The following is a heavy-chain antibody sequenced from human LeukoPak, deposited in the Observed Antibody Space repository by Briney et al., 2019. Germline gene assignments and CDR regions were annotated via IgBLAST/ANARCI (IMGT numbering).Heavy chain of an antibody. CDR3: ARDENWYFDY. CDR1: GFTFSSYG. D-gene: IGHD1-1*01. J-gene: IGHJ4*02. Sequence: GGSLRLSCAASGFTFSSYGMHWVRQAPGKGLEWVAFIRYDGSNKYYADSVKGRFTISRDNSKNTLYLQMNSLRAEDTAVYYCARDENWYFDYWGQGTLVTVSS. V-gene: IGHV3-30*02. CDR2: IRYDGSNK.